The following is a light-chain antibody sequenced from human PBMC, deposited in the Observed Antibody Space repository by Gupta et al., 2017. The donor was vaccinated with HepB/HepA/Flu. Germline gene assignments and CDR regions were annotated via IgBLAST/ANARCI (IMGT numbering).Light chain of an antibody. Sequence: DIQMTQSPSSLSASIGDRVTITCRASQSISTYLNWYQQKVGQAPKVLISAASTLQSGVPSRFSGSGSGTEFILTISSLQSEDFATYSCQQTFDTPITFGGGTKVGFK. J-gene: IGKJ4*01. CDR3: QQTFDTPIT. CDR1: QSISTY. CDR2: AAS. V-gene: IGKV1-39*01.